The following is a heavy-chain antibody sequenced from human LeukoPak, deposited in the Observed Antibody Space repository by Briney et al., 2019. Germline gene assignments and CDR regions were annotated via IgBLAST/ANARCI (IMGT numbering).Heavy chain of an antibody. D-gene: IGHD6-19*01. Sequence: GGSLRLSCAASGFNFSGYEMNWVRQTPGRGLECVSSISSTGSIIYYADSVKGRFTISRDNAKNSLYLQMNSLRDEDTAVYYCAKTWLGNFDYWGQGTLVTVSS. CDR2: ISSTGSII. CDR3: AKTWLGNFDY. J-gene: IGHJ4*02. V-gene: IGHV3-48*03. CDR1: GFNFSGYE.